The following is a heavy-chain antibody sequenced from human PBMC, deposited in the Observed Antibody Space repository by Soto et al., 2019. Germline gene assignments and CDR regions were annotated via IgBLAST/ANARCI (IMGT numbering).Heavy chain of an antibody. CDR2: ISWNSGSI. Sequence: EVQLVESGGGLVQPGRSLRLSCAASGFTFDDYAMHWVRQAPGKGLEWVSGISWNSGSIGYADSVKGRFTISRDNAKNSLDLQMTSLRAEDTALYYCAKDGDSSGDYYYGMDVWGQGTTVTVSS. CDR3: AKDGDSSGDYYYGMDV. V-gene: IGHV3-9*01. CDR1: GFTFDDYA. D-gene: IGHD3-22*01. J-gene: IGHJ6*02.